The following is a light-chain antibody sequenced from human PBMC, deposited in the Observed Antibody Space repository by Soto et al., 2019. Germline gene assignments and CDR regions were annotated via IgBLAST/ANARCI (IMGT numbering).Light chain of an antibody. CDR2: DAS. J-gene: IGKJ5*01. V-gene: IGKV1-5*01. CDR1: QTITTW. Sequence: DIRVTQSPPTLSASVGDRVTITCRASQTITTWMAWYQQKPGKAPKLLVYDASTLQSGVATRFSGSGSGTEFTLTISSLQPDDFAVYYCQQYNNWPPITFGQGTRLEIK. CDR3: QQYNNWPPIT.